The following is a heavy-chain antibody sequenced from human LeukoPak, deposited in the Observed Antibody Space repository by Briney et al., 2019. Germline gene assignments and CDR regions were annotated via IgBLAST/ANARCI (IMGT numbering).Heavy chain of an antibody. CDR3: VRSHGGY. V-gene: IGHV4-39*01. CDR2: MSYSGTS. CDR1: GGSVSRSSYY. J-gene: IGHJ4*02. D-gene: IGHD4-23*01. Sequence: SETLSLTCTVSGGSVSRSSYYWGCVRPPPGKGLEWIGLMSYSGTSAYNPSLESRVTISVDTSKNEFSVKVTSVTAADTAIYYCVRSHGGYWGQGTLVTVSS.